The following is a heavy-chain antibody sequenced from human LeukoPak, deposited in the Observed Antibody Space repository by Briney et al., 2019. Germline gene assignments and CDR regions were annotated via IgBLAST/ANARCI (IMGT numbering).Heavy chain of an antibody. CDR2: INHSGST. Sequence: SETLSLTCAVYGGSFSGYYWSWIRQPPGKGLEWIGEINHSGSTNYNPSLKSRVTISVDTSKNQFSLKLSSVTAADTAVYYCAAIAAAGSYWYFDLWGRGTLVTVSS. CDR3: AAIAAAGSYWYFDL. D-gene: IGHD6-13*01. J-gene: IGHJ2*01. CDR1: GGSFSGYY. V-gene: IGHV4-34*01.